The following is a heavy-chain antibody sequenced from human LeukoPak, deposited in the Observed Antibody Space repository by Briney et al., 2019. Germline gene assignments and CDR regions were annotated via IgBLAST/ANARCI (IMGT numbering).Heavy chain of an antibody. CDR2: MNPNSANT. D-gene: IGHD6-13*01. J-gene: IGHJ4*02. Sequence: ASVKVSCKASGYTFTSYDINWVRQTTEQGLEWMGWMNPNSANTGYAQKFQGRVTMTRNTSMSTAYMELSSLRSEDTAVYYCAREGGIAAAVDYWGQGTLVTVSS. V-gene: IGHV1-8*01. CDR1: GYTFTSYD. CDR3: AREGGIAAAVDY.